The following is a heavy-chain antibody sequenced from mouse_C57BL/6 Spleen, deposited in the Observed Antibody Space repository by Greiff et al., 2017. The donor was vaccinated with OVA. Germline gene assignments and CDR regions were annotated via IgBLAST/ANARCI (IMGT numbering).Heavy chain of an antibody. D-gene: IGHD4-1*01. CDR3: ARELGAMDY. J-gene: IGHJ4*01. V-gene: IGHV1-76*01. CDR2: IYPGSGNT. Sequence: QVHVKQSGAELVRPGASVKLSCKASGYTFTDYYINWVKQRPGQGLEWIARIYPGSGNTYYNEKFKGKATLTAEKSSSTAYMQLSSLTSEDSAVYFCARELGAMDYWGQGTSVTVSS. CDR1: GYTFTDYY.